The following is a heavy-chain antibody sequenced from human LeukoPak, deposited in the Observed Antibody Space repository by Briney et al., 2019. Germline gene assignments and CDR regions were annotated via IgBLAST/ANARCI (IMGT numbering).Heavy chain of an antibody. V-gene: IGHV1-2*02. CDR2: INPNSGGT. J-gene: IGHJ4*02. Sequence: GASVKVSGNPSGYTFTRYYIHWVRQSPRQGLGWMGWINPNSGGTNYAQKFQGRVTMTRTTSISTAYMELSRLRSDDPAVYYCARGNSYVAFDYWGQGTLVTVS. CDR3: ARGNSYVAFDY. D-gene: IGHD5-18*01. CDR1: GYTFTRYY.